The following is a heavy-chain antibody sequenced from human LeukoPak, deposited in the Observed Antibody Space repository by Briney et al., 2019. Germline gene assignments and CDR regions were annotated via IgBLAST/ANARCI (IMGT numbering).Heavy chain of an antibody. Sequence: GGSLRLSCAASGFTFSSYSMNGVRQAPGKGLEGVSSISSSSSYIYYADSVKGRFTISRDNAKNSLYLQMNSVRAEDTAVYYCERFSGRYPNFDYWGQGTLVTVSS. CDR2: ISSSSSYI. D-gene: IGHD1-26*01. CDR1: GFTFSSYS. CDR3: ERFSGRYPNFDY. V-gene: IGHV3-21*01. J-gene: IGHJ4*02.